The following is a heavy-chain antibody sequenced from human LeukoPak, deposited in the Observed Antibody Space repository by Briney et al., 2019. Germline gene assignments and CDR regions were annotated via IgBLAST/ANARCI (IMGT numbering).Heavy chain of an antibody. Sequence: GGSLRLSCAASGFTFSTYAWHWVRQPPGKGLKWVALIWYGGTNKYYADSVKGRFTVSRDNSKNTLSLQMNSVRAEDTAVYYCARDGYGAGSYRSAYFDYWGQGSLVTVSS. CDR3: ARDGYGAGSYRSAYFDY. J-gene: IGHJ4*02. CDR2: IWYGGTNK. CDR1: GFTFSTYA. D-gene: IGHD3-10*01. V-gene: IGHV3-33*01.